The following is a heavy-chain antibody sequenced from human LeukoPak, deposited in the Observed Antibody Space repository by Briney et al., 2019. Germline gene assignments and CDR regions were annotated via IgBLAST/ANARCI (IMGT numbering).Heavy chain of an antibody. Sequence: LSETLSLTCTVSGGSVSSGSYYWSWIRQPPGKGLEWIGYIYYSGSTNYNPSPKSRVTISVDTSKNQFSLKLSSVTAADTAVYYCARGGGRRYCSGGSCPYYFDYWGQGTLVTVSS. D-gene: IGHD2-15*01. J-gene: IGHJ4*02. V-gene: IGHV4-61*01. CDR2: IYYSGST. CDR1: GGSVSSGSYY. CDR3: ARGGGRRYCSGGSCPYYFDY.